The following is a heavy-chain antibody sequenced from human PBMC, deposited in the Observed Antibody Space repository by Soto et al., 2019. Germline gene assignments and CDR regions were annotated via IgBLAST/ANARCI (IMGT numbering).Heavy chain of an antibody. CDR3: ARDLVVVVPAAMGYYYYYGMDV. CDR2: IIPIFGTA. Sequence: QVQLVQSGAEVKKPGSSVKVSCKASGGTFSSYAISWVRQAPGQGLEWMGGIIPIFGTANYAQKFQGRVTITADESTSTAYMERSSLRSEDTAVYYCARDLVVVVPAAMGYYYYYGMDVWGQGTTVTVSS. V-gene: IGHV1-69*01. CDR1: GGTFSSYA. J-gene: IGHJ6*02. D-gene: IGHD2-2*01.